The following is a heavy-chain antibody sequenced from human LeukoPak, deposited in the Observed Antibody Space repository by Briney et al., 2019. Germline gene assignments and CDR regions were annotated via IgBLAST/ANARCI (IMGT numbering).Heavy chain of an antibody. CDR3: ARADCSGGSCYIDY. J-gene: IGHJ4*02. Sequence: SETLSLTCTVSGGSISSYYWSWIRQPPGKGLEWIGYIYYSGSTNYNPSLKSRVTISVGTSKNQFSLKLSSVTAADTAVYYCARADCSGGSCYIDYWGQGTLVTVSS. V-gene: IGHV4-59*01. CDR2: IYYSGST. D-gene: IGHD2-15*01. CDR1: GGSISSYY.